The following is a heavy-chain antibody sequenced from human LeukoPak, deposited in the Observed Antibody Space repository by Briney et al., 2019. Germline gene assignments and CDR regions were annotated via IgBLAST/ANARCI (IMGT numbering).Heavy chain of an antibody. CDR1: SGSISSYY. J-gene: IGHJ6*03. CDR2: IYYSGST. Sequence: SETLSRTCTVSSGSISSYYWSWIRQPPGKGLEWIGYIYYSGSTNYNPSLKSRVTISVDTSKNQFSLKLSSMTAADTAVYYCTRGIYDFWSGLTYYYYMDVWGKGTTVTVSS. V-gene: IGHV4-59*01. CDR3: TRGIYDFWSGLTYYYYMDV. D-gene: IGHD3-3*01.